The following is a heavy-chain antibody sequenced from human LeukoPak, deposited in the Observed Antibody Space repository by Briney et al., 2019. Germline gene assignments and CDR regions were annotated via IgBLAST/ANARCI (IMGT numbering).Heavy chain of an antibody. CDR1: GGSTRSYY. J-gene: IGHJ3*02. V-gene: IGHV4-59*01. CDR3: ARRHSSGWYRDAFDI. Sequence: SETLSLTCTVSGGSTRSYYWSWIRQPPGKGLEWIGYIYYSGSTNYNPSLRSRVTISGDTSENQFSLKLSSVTAADTAVYYCARRHSSGWYRDAFDIWGPGTMVTVSS. CDR2: IYYSGST. D-gene: IGHD6-19*01.